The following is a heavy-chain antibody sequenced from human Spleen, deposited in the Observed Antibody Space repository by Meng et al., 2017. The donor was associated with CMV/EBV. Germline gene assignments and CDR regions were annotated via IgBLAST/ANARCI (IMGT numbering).Heavy chain of an antibody. CDR2: IIPIFGTA. J-gene: IGHJ4*02. V-gene: IGHV1-69*12. CDR1: GGTFSSYA. CDR3: ARGYYDTMGYFDY. D-gene: IGHD3-22*01. Sequence: QVRRVQVGGRGKKPGSSVKVSCKASGGTFSSYAISWVRQAPGQGLEWMGGIIPIFGTANYAQKFQGRVTITADESTSTAYMELSSLRSEDTAVYYCARGYYDTMGYFDYWGQGTLVTVSS.